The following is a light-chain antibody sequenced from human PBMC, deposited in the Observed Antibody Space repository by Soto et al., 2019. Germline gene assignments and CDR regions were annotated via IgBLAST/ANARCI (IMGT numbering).Light chain of an antibody. CDR2: EGS. J-gene: IGLJ2*01. V-gene: IGLV2-23*01. Sequence: QSALTQPASVSGSPGQSITLSCTRTSSGVENYNLVSWYQHRPGKAPNLMIYEGSQRPSGVSDRFSGSKSGNTASLTISGLRAEDEADYYCSSYAGAVVFGGGTKLTVL. CDR3: SSYAGAVV. CDR1: SSGVENYNL.